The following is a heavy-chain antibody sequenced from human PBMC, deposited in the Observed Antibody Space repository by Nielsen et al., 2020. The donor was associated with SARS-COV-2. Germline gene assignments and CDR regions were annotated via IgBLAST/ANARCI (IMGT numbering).Heavy chain of an antibody. D-gene: IGHD5/OR15-5a*01. CDR2: ISWNSGSI. Sequence: GGSLRLSCAASGFTFSDYYMSWIRQAPGKGLEWVSGISWNSGSIGYADSVKGRFTISRDNAKNSLYLQMNSLRAEDTALYYCAKDMSTDDAFDIWGQGTMVTVSS. J-gene: IGHJ3*02. CDR1: GFTFSDYY. V-gene: IGHV3-9*01. CDR3: AKDMSTDDAFDI.